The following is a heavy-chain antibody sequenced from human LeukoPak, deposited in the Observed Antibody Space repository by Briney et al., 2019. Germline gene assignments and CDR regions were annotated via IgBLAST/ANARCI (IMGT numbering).Heavy chain of an antibody. CDR3: ARGLCGGDCSCAY. D-gene: IGHD2-21*02. Sequence: GRSLRLSCAAYGVSFSSHGMHWVRQAPGKGLEWVAVIWYDGSNKYYADSVKGRFTISRDNSKNTLYLQMNSLRAEDTAVYYCARGLCGGDCSCAYWGQGTLVTVSS. CDR1: GVSFSSHG. J-gene: IGHJ4*02. CDR2: IWYDGSNK. V-gene: IGHV3-33*01.